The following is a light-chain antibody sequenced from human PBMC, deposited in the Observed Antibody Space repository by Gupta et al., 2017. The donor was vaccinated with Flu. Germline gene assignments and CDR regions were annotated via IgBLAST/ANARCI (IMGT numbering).Light chain of an antibody. J-gene: IGKJ1*01. Sequence: DIQMTQSPSTLSASVGDRVTITCRASQSINNWLAWYQQKPGKAPKLLIYKASTSEGGVTSRFSGSGTGTEFTLTISSPQPDDFATYYCQQDNSYRTFGRGTKVEIK. CDR1: QSINNW. CDR3: QQDNSYRT. CDR2: KAS. V-gene: IGKV1-5*03.